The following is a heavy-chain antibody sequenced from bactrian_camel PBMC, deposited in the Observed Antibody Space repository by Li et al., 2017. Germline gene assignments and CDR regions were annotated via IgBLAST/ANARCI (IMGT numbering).Heavy chain of an antibody. D-gene: IGHD3*01. V-gene: IGHV3S53*01. J-gene: IGHJ4*01. CDR2: LLRGGR. CDR3: AARRPGDSCNNVAQADFSD. Sequence: VQLVESGGDTVQAGGSLKLSCVASGTALNRCGMEWYRQAPGKDRVQVATLLRGGRWYADSVKGRFTIARDNSRQTVYLEMNNLRPEDSGMYYCAARRPGDSCNNVAQADFSDWGQGTQVTVS. CDR1: GTALNRCG.